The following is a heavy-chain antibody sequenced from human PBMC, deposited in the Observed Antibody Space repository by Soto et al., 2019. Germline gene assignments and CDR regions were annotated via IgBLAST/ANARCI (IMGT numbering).Heavy chain of an antibody. CDR1: GFSLSNVRMG. CDR2: IFSIDDK. CDR3: ARRVYGDYVGSSLDY. D-gene: IGHD4-17*01. J-gene: IGHJ4*02. V-gene: IGHV2-26*01. Sequence: QVTLKESGPVLVKPTETLTLTCTVSGFSLSNVRMGVSWIRQPPGKALEWLAHIFSIDDKSYSTSLRSRLTISKDTSKRPVVLTMTNMDPVDTATYYCARRVYGDYVGSSLDYWGPGTLVTVSS.